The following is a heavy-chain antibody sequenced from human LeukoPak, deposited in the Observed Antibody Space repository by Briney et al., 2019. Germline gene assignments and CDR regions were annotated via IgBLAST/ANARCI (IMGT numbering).Heavy chain of an antibody. J-gene: IGHJ2*01. CDR2: IYYSGST. V-gene: IGHV4-59*01. CDR1: GGSISSYY. Sequence: SETLSLTCTVSGGSISSYYWSWIRQPPGKGLEWIGYIYYSGSTNYNPSLKSRVTISVDTSKNQLSLKLSSVTAADTAVYYCARSDFWSGYHYWYFDLWGRGTLVTVSS. CDR3: ARSDFWSGYHYWYFDL. D-gene: IGHD3-3*01.